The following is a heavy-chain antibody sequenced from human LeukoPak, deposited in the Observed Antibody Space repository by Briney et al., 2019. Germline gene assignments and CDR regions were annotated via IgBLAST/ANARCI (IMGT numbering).Heavy chain of an antibody. CDR3: AVDYYDILTGYPAPDY. D-gene: IGHD3-9*01. CDR1: GYTFTSYG. J-gene: IGHJ4*02. CDR2: ISAYNGNT. Sequence: EASVKVSCKASGYTFTSYGISWVRQAPGQGLEWMGWISAYNGNTNYAQKLQGRVTMTTDTSTSTAYMELRSLRSDDTAVYYCAVDYYDILTGYPAPDYWGQGTLVTVSS. V-gene: IGHV1-18*01.